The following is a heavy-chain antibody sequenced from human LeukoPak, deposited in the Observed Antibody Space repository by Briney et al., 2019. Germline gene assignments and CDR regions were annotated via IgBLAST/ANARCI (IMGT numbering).Heavy chain of an antibody. J-gene: IGHJ6*02. CDR2: ISSSSSYI. V-gene: IGHV3-21*01. D-gene: IGHD6-13*01. CDR1: GFTFSSYS. Sequence: GGSLRLSCAASGFTFSSYSMNWARQAPGKGLEWVSSISSSSSYIYYADSVKGRFTISRDNAKNSLYLQMNSLRAEDTAVYYCERDKEGQDSSHYYYYGMDVWGQGTTVTVSS. CDR3: ERDKEGQDSSHYYYYGMDV.